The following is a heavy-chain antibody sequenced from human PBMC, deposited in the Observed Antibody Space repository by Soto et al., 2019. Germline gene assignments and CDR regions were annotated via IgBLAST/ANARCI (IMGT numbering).Heavy chain of an antibody. Sequence: GESLKISCKGSGYSFAGYWITWVRQKPGKGLEWMGRIDPSDSQTYYSPSFRGHVTISATKSITTVFLPLSSLRASDTAMYYCARQIYDSDTGPNFQYYFDSWGQGTPVTVSS. D-gene: IGHD5-18*01. J-gene: IGHJ4*02. V-gene: IGHV5-10-1*01. CDR2: IDPSDSQT. CDR1: GYSFAGYW. CDR3: ARQIYDSDTGPNFQYYFDS.